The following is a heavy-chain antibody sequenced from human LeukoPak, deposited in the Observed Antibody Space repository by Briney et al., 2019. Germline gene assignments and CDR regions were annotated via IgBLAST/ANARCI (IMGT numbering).Heavy chain of an antibody. V-gene: IGHV5-51*01. CDR2: IYPADSDT. CDR1: GYTFTSYW. Sequence: GESLKISCEVSGYTFTSYWFGWVRQMPGKGLEWMGSIYPADSDTRYSPSFQGQVTISADKSISTAYLQWSSLKASDTAMYFCARVYGRYIQHWGQGTLVIVSS. D-gene: IGHD3-10*01. J-gene: IGHJ1*01. CDR3: ARVYGRYIQH.